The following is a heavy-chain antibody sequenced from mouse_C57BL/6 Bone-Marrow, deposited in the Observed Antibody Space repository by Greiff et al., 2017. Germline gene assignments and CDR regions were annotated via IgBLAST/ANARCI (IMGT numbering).Heavy chain of an antibody. V-gene: IGHV1-81*01. J-gene: IGHJ2*01. CDR3: AREGLYYYGSSYFYYFDY. CDR1: GYTFTSYG. CDR2: IYPRSGNT. Sequence: QVQLQQSGAELARPGASVKLSCKASGYTFTSYGISWVKQRTGQGLEWIGEIYPRSGNTYYNEKFKGKATLTADKSSSTAYMELRSLTSEDSAVYFCAREGLYYYGSSYFYYFDYWGQGTTLTVSS. D-gene: IGHD1-1*01.